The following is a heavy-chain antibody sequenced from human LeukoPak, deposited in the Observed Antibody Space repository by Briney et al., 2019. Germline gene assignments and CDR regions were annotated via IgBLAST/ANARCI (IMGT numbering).Heavy chain of an antibody. CDR3: AKESRAYCGGYCYLDY. D-gene: IGHD2-21*01. J-gene: IGHJ4*02. Sequence: GGSLRLSCAASGFTFSSYGMHWVRQAPGKGLEWVAFIRYDGSNKYYADSVKGRFTISRDNSKNTLYLQMNSLRAEDTAVYYCAKESRAYCGGYCYLDYWGQGTLVTVSS. CDR1: GFTFSSYG. CDR2: IRYDGSNK. V-gene: IGHV3-30*02.